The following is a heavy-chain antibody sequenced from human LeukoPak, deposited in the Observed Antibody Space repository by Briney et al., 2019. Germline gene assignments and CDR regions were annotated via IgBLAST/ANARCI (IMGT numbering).Heavy chain of an antibody. CDR2: INPSGGST. V-gene: IGHV1-46*01. J-gene: IGHJ4*02. CDR1: GYTFTSYY. D-gene: IGHD4-17*01. Sequence: ASVKVSCKASGYTFTSYYMHWVRQAPGQGLEWMGIINPSGGSTSYAQKFQGRVTMTRDTSTSTVYMELSSLRSEDTAVYYCASSTVTAALDDYWGQGTLVTVSS. CDR3: ASSTVTAALDDY.